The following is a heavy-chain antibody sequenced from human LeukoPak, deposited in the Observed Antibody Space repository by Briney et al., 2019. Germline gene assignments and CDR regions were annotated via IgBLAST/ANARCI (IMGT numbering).Heavy chain of an antibody. D-gene: IGHD1-1*01. J-gene: IGHJ3*02. V-gene: IGHV1-2*02. CDR1: GYTFTGYY. CDR2: INPNSGGT. Sequence: VASVKVSCKASGYTFTGYYMHWVRQAPGQGLEWMGWINPNSGGTNYAQKFQGRVIMTRDTSISTAYMELSRLRSDDTAVYYCARNGVEYTTGTASAFDIWGQGTMVTVSS. CDR3: ARNGVEYTTGTASAFDI.